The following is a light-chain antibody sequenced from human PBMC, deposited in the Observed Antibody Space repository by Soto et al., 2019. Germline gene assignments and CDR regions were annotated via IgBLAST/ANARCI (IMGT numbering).Light chain of an antibody. CDR2: AAS. J-gene: IGKJ2*01. CDR3: QQLSNSLMST. V-gene: IGKV1-39*01. Sequence: DIQMTQSPSSLSASVGDRVTITCRASQSISSYLNWYQQKPGKAPKLLIYAASSLQSGVPSRFSGSGSGTDFTLTISSLQPEDFATYYCQQLSNSLMSTFGQGTHLEIK. CDR1: QSISSY.